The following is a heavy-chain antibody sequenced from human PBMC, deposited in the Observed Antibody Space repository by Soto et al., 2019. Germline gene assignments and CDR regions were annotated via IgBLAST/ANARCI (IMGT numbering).Heavy chain of an antibody. D-gene: IGHD5-12*01. J-gene: IGHJ4*02. CDR3: VKDQGGYSGYVFDY. CDR2: INSNGGVT. CDR1: GFTFSSYA. Sequence: ASGFTFSSYAMYWVRQAPGKGLEYVSAINSNGGVTYYADSVKGRFTISRDNSKNTLYLQMSSLRAEDTAVYYCVKDQGGYSGYVFDYWGQGTLVTVSS. V-gene: IGHV3-64D*06.